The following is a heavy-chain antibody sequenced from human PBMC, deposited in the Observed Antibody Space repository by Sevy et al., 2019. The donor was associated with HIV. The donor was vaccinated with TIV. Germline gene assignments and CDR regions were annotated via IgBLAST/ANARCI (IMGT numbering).Heavy chain of an antibody. Sequence: SETLSLTCTVSDGSITGLYWNWIRQPPGKGLEWIANIYYNGHINYNPSLKSRVTLSLDTSKNQFSLRLSSVTAADTAMYYCAGENAWGRGYSWGQGTLVTVSS. V-gene: IGHV4-59*08. CDR3: AGENAWGRGYS. CDR1: DGSITGLY. CDR2: IYYNGHI. J-gene: IGHJ4*02. D-gene: IGHD1-26*01.